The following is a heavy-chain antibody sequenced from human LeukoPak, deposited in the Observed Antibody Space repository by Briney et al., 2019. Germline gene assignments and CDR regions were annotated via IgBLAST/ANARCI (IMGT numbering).Heavy chain of an antibody. J-gene: IGHJ4*02. CDR1: GGSISSGGYY. V-gene: IGHV4-30-2*01. CDR3: ARDQWIAAAGPFDH. Sequence: SETLSLTCTVSGGSISSGGYYWSWIRQPPGKGLEWIGYIYHSGSTYYNPSLKSRVTISVDRSKNQFSLKLSSVTAADTAVYYCARDQWIAAAGPFDHWGQGTLVTVSS. CDR2: IYHSGST. D-gene: IGHD6-13*01.